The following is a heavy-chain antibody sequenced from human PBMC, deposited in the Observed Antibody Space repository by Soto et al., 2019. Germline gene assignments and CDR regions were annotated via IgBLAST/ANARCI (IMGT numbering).Heavy chain of an antibody. V-gene: IGHV3-30-3*01. CDR3: ARVTGECSGGSCYSYYGMDV. CDR1: GFTFSSYA. Sequence: QVQLVESGGGVVKPGRSLRLSCAASGFTFSSYAMHWVRQAPGKGLEWVAVISYDGRNKYYADSVKGRFTISRDNSKNPMSLPMNILRAEDTTVYYCARVTGECSGGSCYSYYGMDVWGQGTTVTFSS. D-gene: IGHD2-15*01. CDR2: ISYDGRNK. J-gene: IGHJ6*02.